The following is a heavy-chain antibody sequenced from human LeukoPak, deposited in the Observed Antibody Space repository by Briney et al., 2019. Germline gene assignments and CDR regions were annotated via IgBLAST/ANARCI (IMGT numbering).Heavy chain of an antibody. CDR1: GGSISSSSYY. CDR3: ATAGSFGYSSSWYDY. J-gene: IGHJ4*02. V-gene: IGHV4-39*01. Sequence: PSETLSLTCTVSGGSISSSSYYWGWIRQPPGKGLEWIGSIYYSGSTYYNPSLKSRVTISVDTSKNQFSLKLSSVTAADTAVYYCATAGSFGYSSSWYDYWGQGTLVTVSS. CDR2: IYYSGST. D-gene: IGHD6-13*01.